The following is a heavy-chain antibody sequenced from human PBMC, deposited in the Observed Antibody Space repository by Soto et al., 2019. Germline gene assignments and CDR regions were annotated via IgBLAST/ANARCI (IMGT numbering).Heavy chain of an antibody. CDR3: ARGTVTCSRGMDV. CDR2: ISSSGTSV. Sequence: HPGGSLRLSCAASGFTFRTYAMNWVRQAPGKGLEWISCISSSGTSVYYAGSVTGRFTISRDKAKNSLYLQMNSLRAEDTALYYCARGTVTCSRGMDVWGQGTKVTVSS. CDR1: GFTFRTYA. V-gene: IGHV3-48*03. D-gene: IGHD4-17*01. J-gene: IGHJ6*02.